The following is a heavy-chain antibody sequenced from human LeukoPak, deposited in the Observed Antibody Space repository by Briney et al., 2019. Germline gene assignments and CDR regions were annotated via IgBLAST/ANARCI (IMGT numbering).Heavy chain of an antibody. Sequence: GGSLRLSCAASGFTFSSYEMNWVRQAPGKGLEWVSYISSSGSTIYYVDSVKGRFTISRDNAKNSLYLQMNSLRAEDTAVYYCARKIFGVVISWFDPWGQGTLVTVSS. CDR1: GFTFSSYE. CDR2: ISSSGSTI. J-gene: IGHJ5*02. D-gene: IGHD3-3*01. V-gene: IGHV3-48*03. CDR3: ARKIFGVVISWFDP.